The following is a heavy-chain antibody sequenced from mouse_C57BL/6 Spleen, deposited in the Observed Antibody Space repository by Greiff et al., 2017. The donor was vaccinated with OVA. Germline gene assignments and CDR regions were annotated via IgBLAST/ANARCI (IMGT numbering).Heavy chain of an antibody. D-gene: IGHD1-1*01. CDR2: ISYSGST. CDR3: ARSQGYGSSYDWYFDV. Sequence: EVMLVESGPGLAKPSQTLSLTCSVTGYSITSDYWNWIRKFPGNKLEYMGYISYSGSTYYNPSLKSRISITRDTSKNQYYLQLNSVTTEDTATYYCARSQGYGSSYDWYFDVWGTGTTVTVSS. J-gene: IGHJ1*03. V-gene: IGHV3-8*01. CDR1: GYSITSDY.